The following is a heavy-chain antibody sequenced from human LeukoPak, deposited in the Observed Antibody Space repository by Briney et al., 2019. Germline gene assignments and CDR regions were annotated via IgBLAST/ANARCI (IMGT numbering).Heavy chain of an antibody. CDR2: INSDGSST. CDR3: GLSMVRALSPDY. Sequence: GGSLRLSCAGSGFTFSNYWMHWARQAPGKGLVWVSGINSDGSSTNYADSVKGRFTISRDNAKNTLFLQMDSLRDEDTAVYYCGLSMVRALSPDYWGQGTLVTVSS. D-gene: IGHD3-10*01. V-gene: IGHV3-74*01. CDR1: GFTFSNYW. J-gene: IGHJ4*02.